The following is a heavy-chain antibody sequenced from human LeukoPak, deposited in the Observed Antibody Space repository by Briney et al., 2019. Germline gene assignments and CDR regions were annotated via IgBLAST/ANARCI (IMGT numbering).Heavy chain of an antibody. J-gene: IGHJ5*02. CDR2: IYYSGST. CDR3: ARLNGDYERA. D-gene: IGHD4-17*01. V-gene: IGHV4-59*12. Sequence: PSETLSLTCTVSGGSISSYYWSWIRQPPGKGLEWIGYIYYSGSTNYNPSLKSRVTISVDTSKNQFSLKLSSVTAADTAMYFCARLNGDYERAWGQGTLVTVSS. CDR1: GGSISSYY.